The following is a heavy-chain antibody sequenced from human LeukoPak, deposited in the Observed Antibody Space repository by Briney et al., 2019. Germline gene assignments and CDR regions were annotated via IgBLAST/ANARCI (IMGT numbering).Heavy chain of an antibody. CDR2: IYSGGGT. CDR1: GFTVSISH. Sequence: GGSLRLSCAASGFTVSISHMNWVRQAPGKGLEWVSLIYSGGGTYYADSVKGRFTISRDNSKNTLYLQMNSLRAEDTAVYYCARNYYDSSAYYYFDYWGQGTLVTVSS. CDR3: ARNYYDSSAYYYFDY. D-gene: IGHD3-22*01. J-gene: IGHJ4*02. V-gene: IGHV3-66*01.